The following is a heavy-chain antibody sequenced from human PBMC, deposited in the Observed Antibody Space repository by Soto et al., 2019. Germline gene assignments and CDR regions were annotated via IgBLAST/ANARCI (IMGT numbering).Heavy chain of an antibody. CDR3: VRDGNSGWHFDY. CDR2: IKYDGSEI. CDR1: GTTLSSYW. D-gene: IGHD6-19*01. J-gene: IGHJ4*02. V-gene: IGHV3-7*03. Sequence: GGSLRLSCAASGTTLSSYWMSWVRQAPGKGLGWVANIKYDGSEIYYVDSVKGRFTISRDNAKNSLFLQMNSLRAKDTAVYYCVRDGNSGWHFDYWGQGTLVTVSS.